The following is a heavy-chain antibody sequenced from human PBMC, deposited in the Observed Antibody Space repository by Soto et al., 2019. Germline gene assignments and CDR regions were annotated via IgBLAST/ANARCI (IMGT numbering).Heavy chain of an antibody. D-gene: IGHD3-22*01. J-gene: IGHJ4*02. CDR2: IRSKAYGGTT. Sequence: GSLRLSCTASGFTFGDYAMSWFRQAPGKGLEWVGFIRSKAYGGTTEYAASVKGRFTISRDDSKSIAYLQMNSLKTEDTAVYYCTRETMIVVVTAPDYWGQGTLVTVSS. V-gene: IGHV3-49*03. CDR3: TRETMIVVVTAPDY. CDR1: GFTFGDYA.